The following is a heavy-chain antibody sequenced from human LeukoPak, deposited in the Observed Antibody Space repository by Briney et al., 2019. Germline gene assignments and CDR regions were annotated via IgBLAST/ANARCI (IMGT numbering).Heavy chain of an antibody. J-gene: IGHJ5*02. D-gene: IGHD1-26*01. V-gene: IGHV3-21*06. CDR2: IGSSGSYI. Sequence: GGSLRLSCEVSGFTFSSYHMNWVRQAPGKGLEWVSSIGSSGSYIYYADSLTGRFTISRDNAKNSLYLQMNSLRAEDTAVYYCARAGSGRSPDWFDPWGQGTLVTVSS. CDR3: ARAGSGRSPDWFDP. CDR1: GFTFSSYH.